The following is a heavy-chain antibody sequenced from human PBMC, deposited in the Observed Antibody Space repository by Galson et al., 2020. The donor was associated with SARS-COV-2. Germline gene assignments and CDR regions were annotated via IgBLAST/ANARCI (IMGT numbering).Heavy chain of an antibody. V-gene: IGHV1-18*01. D-gene: IGHD2-2*01. CDR2: ISAYNGNT. Sequence: ASVKVSCKASGYTFTSYGISWVRQAPGQGLEWMGWISAYNGNTNYAQKLQGRVTMTTDTSTSTAYMELRSLRSDDTAVYYCAREGDIVVVPAAISTQDYYYYYGMDVWGQGTTVTVSS. J-gene: IGHJ6*02. CDR1: GYTFTSYG. CDR3: AREGDIVVVPAAISTQDYYYYYGMDV.